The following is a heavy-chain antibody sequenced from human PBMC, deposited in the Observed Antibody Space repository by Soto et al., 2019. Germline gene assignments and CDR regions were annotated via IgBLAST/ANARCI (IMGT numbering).Heavy chain of an antibody. CDR3: ARERAPTTLSFDY. Sequence: EVQLVESGGGLVKPGGSLRLSCVASEFTFTGYSMKWVRQAPGKGLEWVSSISSTSSYIYYADSVKGRFTISRDNAKNSLYLQMNSLRAEDTAVYYCARERAPTTLSFDYWGQGTLVTVSS. CDR2: ISSTSSYI. CDR1: EFTFTGYS. V-gene: IGHV3-21*01. J-gene: IGHJ4*02. D-gene: IGHD1-7*01.